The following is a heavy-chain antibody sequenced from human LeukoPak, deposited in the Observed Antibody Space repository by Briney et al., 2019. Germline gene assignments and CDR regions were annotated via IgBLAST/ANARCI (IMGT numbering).Heavy chain of an antibody. V-gene: IGHV1-2*02. CDR2: INPNSGGT. CDR3: ARGPHWDPHFDY. CDR1: GYTFTGYY. Sequence: ASVKVSCKASGYTFTGYYMHWVRQAPGQGLEWMGWINPNSGGTNYAQKFLGRVTMTRDTSTSTAYMELSRLRSDDTAVYYCARGPHWDPHFDYWGQGTLVTVSS. J-gene: IGHJ4*02. D-gene: IGHD7-27*01.